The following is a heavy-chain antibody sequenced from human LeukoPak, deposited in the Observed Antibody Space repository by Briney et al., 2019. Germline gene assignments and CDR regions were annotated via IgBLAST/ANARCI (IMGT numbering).Heavy chain of an antibody. V-gene: IGHV4-30-2*01. CDR1: GGSISSGSYS. CDR3: ARQAVASWIDP. J-gene: IGHJ5*02. D-gene: IGHD6-19*01. CDR2: IYPRGST. Sequence: SQTLSLTCAVSGGSISSGSYSWSWIRQPPGKGLEWIGYIYPRGSTYYNPSLKSRVILSLDKSANQFSLKLSSVTAADTAVYYCARQAVASWIDPWGQGTLVTVSS.